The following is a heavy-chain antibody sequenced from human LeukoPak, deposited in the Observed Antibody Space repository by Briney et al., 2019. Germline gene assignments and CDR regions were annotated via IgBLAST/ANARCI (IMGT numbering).Heavy chain of an antibody. V-gene: IGHV4-59*01. CDR1: GGSISSYY. D-gene: IGHD3-10*01. CDR3: ARPGDYYGSGVNY. CDR2: IYYSGST. J-gene: IGHJ4*02. Sequence: SETLSLTCTVSGGSISSYYWSWIRQPPGKGLEWIGYIYYSGSTNYNPSLKSRVTISVDTSKNQFSLKLSSVTAADTAVYYCARPGDYYGSGVNYWGQGTLVTVSS.